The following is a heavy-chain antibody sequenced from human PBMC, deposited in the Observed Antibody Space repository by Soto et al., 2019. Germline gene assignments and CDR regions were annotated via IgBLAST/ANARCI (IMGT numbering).Heavy chain of an antibody. Sequence: GGSLRLSCAASGFNFSRHGMHWVRQAPGKGLEWVAVMSYDGSDKYYADSVKGRFTISRDNSKNMLFLQMNSLRAEDTSVYYYSRGPGTTTYFDYCGQGTLVTVSA. CDR1: GFNFSRHG. CDR3: SRGPGTTTYFDY. J-gene: IGHJ4*02. D-gene: IGHD1-7*01. CDR2: MSYDGSDK. V-gene: IGHV3-30*03.